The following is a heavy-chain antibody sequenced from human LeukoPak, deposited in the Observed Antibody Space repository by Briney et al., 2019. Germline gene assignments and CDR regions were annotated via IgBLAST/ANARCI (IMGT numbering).Heavy chain of an antibody. Sequence: GGSVKVSRKASGYTFTSYAMRWVRQAPGQRLEWMGWINAGNGNTKYSQKFQGRVTITRDTSASTAYMELRSLRSEDTAVYSCARERLQGYFQHWGQGTLVTVSS. J-gene: IGHJ1*01. CDR1: GYTFTSYA. V-gene: IGHV1-3*01. D-gene: IGHD4-11*01. CDR3: ARERLQGYFQH. CDR2: INAGNGNT.